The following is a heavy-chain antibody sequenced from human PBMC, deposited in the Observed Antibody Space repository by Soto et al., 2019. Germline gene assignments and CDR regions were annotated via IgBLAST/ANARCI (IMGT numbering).Heavy chain of an antibody. Sequence: GGSLRLSCATSGIIFRNYAMGWVRQAPGKGLEWVSAISGSGDSTYCADSVKGRFTISRDNSKNTLYLQMNSLRVEDTAIFYCAKKAEKHFDWMFYADSWGQGTLVTVPS. CDR2: ISGSGDST. CDR3: AKKAEKHFDWMFYADS. V-gene: IGHV3-23*01. D-gene: IGHD3-9*01. CDR1: GIIFRNYA. J-gene: IGHJ4*02.